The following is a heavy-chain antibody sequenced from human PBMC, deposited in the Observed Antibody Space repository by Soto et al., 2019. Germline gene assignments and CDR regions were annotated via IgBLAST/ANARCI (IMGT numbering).Heavy chain of an antibody. CDR1: GRSMSSNY. CDR3: ARGRYCLTGRCFPNWFDS. Sequence: SETLSLTCSVSGRSMSSNYWSWIRQSPDKGLEWLGYVFYGGTDYNPSLGGRVSMSVETSKSQFSLNVTSVTAADTAVYFCARGRYCLTGRCFPNWFDSWGQGALVTVSS. D-gene: IGHD7-27*01. J-gene: IGHJ5*01. CDR2: VFYGGT. V-gene: IGHV4-59*08.